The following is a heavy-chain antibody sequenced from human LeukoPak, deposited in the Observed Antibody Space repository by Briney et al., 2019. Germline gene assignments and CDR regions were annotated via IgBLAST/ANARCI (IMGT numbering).Heavy chain of an antibody. CDR1: GFTFSSYG. D-gene: IGHD3-22*01. J-gene: IGHJ4*02. Sequence: GGSLRLSCASSGFTFSSYGMHWVRQAPGKGLEWVTFIRYDGSNKYYADSVKGRFTISRDNSKNTLYLQMNSLRAEDTAVYYCAKEGLLRHYYDSSGYYSLDYWGQGTLVTVSS. CDR3: AKEGLLRHYYDSSGYYSLDY. V-gene: IGHV3-30*02. CDR2: IRYDGSNK.